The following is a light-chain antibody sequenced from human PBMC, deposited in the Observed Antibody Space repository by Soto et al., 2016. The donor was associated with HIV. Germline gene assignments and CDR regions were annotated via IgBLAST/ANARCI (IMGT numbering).Light chain of an antibody. CDR3: QQHGNLPHT. V-gene: IGKV1-33*01. J-gene: IGKJ4*01. CDR1: QDINNN. CDR2: AAF. Sequence: DIQMTQSPFTLSASVGDRVTITCRASQDINNNLNWFQQKPGKAPKLLIYAAFNLEVGVPSRFSGSGSGTDFTLTISSLQPEDIAAYYCQQHGNLPHTFGRGTEGGD.